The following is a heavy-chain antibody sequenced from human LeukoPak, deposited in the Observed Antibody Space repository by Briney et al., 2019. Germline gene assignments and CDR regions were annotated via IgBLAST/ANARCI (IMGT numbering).Heavy chain of an antibody. J-gene: IGHJ4*02. CDR2: ISSTSNTI. Sequence: PGGSLRLSCAGSGFTFSDYAINWVRQAPGKGLEWVSYISSTSNTIFYADSVKGRFTISRDNAKNSLYLQMSSLRAEDTAVYYCARVGGRYSSSWYGSGDYWGQGTLVTVSS. CDR1: GFTFSDYA. V-gene: IGHV3-48*01. CDR3: ARVGGRYSSSWYGSGDY. D-gene: IGHD6-13*01.